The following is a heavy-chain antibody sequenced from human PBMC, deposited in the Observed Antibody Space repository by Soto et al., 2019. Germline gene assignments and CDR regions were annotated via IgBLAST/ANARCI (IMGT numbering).Heavy chain of an antibody. CDR3: AKDTLG. V-gene: IGHV3-30*18. CDR2: ISYDGSNK. CDR1: GFTFSSYG. Sequence: GGSLRLSCAASGFTFSSYGMHWVRQAPGKGLEWVVVISYDGSNKYYADSVKGRFTISRDNSKNTLYLQMNSLRAEDTAVYYCAKDTLGWGQGTLVTVSS. J-gene: IGHJ4*02.